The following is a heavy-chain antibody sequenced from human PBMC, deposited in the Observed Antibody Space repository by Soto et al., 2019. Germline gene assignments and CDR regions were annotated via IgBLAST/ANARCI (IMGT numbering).Heavy chain of an antibody. V-gene: IGHV4-31*03. D-gene: IGHD2-21*01. J-gene: IGHJ6*02. Sequence: QVQLQESGPGLVKPSQTLSLTCTVSGDSISSGGYYWSWIRQHPGKGLEWIGYIYYSGSTYYNPSLHSRVTISVDTSKNQFSLKLSSVTAADTAVYYCAASCVACGGFNYYGMDVWGQGTTVTVSS. CDR1: GDSISSGGYY. CDR2: IYYSGST. CDR3: AASCVACGGFNYYGMDV.